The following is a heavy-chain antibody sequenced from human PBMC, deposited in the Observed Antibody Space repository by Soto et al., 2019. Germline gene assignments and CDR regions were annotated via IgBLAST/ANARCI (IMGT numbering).Heavy chain of an antibody. CDR1: GFPFSSTD. J-gene: IGHJ5*02. D-gene: IGHD3-10*01. V-gene: IGHV3-23*01. CDR3: AKNSGWFNT. Sequence: GGSLRLSCAASGFPFSSTDMTWDRQAPGKGLEWVSTIDGSGGTTYYADSVKGRFTISRDNSINTVFLQMNSLRADDTALYFCAKNSGWFNTWGQGALVTVSS. CDR2: IDGSGGTT.